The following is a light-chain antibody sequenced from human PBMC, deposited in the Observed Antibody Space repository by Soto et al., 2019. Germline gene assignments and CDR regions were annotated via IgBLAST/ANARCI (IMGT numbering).Light chain of an antibody. CDR3: AAWDDSLNGVV. CDR1: SSNIGSKT. V-gene: IGLV1-44*01. J-gene: IGLJ2*01. Sequence: QSVLTQPPSASGTPGQRVTISCSGSSSNIGSKTVNWYQQLPGTAPKLLIYSNNQRPSGVPDRFSGSKSGTSASLAISRLQADDEADYYCAAWDDSLNGVVFGGGTKLTV. CDR2: SNN.